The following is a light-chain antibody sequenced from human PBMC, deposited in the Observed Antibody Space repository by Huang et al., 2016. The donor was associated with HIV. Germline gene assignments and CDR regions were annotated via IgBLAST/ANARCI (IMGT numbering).Light chain of an antibody. CDR1: QSISSW. V-gene: IGKV1-5*03. CDR2: KAS. Sequence: DIQMTQSPSTLSASVGDRVTITCRGSQSISSWLAWYQQKPGKAPKLLIYKASSLESGVPSRCSGSGSGTEFTLTISSLQPDDVATYYCQQYNSYWTFGQGTKVEIK. J-gene: IGKJ1*01. CDR3: QQYNSYWT.